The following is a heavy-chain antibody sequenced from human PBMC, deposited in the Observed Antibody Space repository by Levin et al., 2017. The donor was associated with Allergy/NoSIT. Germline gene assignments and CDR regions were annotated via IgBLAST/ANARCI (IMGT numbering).Heavy chain of an antibody. CDR1: GFTFSSYA. Sequence: PGESLKISCAASGFTFSSYAMSWVRQAPGKGLEWVSAISGSGGSTYYADSVKGRFTISRDNSKNTLYLQMNSLRAEDTAVYYCAKTTNYMPGAGHFDYWGQGTLVTVSS. CDR3: AKTTNYMPGAGHFDY. D-gene: IGHD5-24*01. CDR2: ISGSGGST. J-gene: IGHJ4*02. V-gene: IGHV3-23*01.